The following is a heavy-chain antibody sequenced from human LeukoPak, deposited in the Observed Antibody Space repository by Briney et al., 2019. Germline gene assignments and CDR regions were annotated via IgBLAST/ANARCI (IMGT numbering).Heavy chain of an antibody. CDR3: ARDMRYFDF. J-gene: IGHJ4*02. CDR1: GFTFGTYW. Sequence: GGSLRLSCAVSGFTFGTYWMIWVRQAPGKGLEWVANIRQDGSEKHYVDSVKGRFTISRDNAESSVYLQMDRLRAEDTAVYYCARDMRYFDFWGQGTLVTVSS. V-gene: IGHV3-7*01. CDR2: IRQDGSEK. D-gene: IGHD2-2*01.